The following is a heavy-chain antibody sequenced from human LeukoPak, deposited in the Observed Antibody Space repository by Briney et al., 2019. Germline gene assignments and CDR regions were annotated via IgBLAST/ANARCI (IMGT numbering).Heavy chain of an antibody. V-gene: IGHV3-23*01. CDR2: ISGSGEKT. D-gene: IGHD2/OR15-2a*01. CDR3: AKRVRPNARPFLY. CDR1: GFTFSDSA. Sequence: GGSLRLSCAGSGFTFSDSAMSWVRQAPGRGLEGVSGISGSGEKTYYADSVKGRFTISRDNSRNTLRLQMNSLRDEDTAVYYCAKRVRPNARPFLYWGQGTLASVSS. J-gene: IGHJ4*02.